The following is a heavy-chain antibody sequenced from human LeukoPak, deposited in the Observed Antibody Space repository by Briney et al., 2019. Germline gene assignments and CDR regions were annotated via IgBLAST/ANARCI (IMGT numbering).Heavy chain of an antibody. Sequence: ASVKFSCKASGYALTNYYMHWVRQAPGQGLEWMGLINPTGGSTSYAQKFQGRFTMTRDTSTSTVYMELSSLTSEDTAVYYCARATVVMYYFNYWGQGTLVTVSS. CDR1: GYALTNYY. V-gene: IGHV1-46*01. D-gene: IGHD4-23*01. CDR3: ARATVVMYYFNY. J-gene: IGHJ4*02. CDR2: INPTGGST.